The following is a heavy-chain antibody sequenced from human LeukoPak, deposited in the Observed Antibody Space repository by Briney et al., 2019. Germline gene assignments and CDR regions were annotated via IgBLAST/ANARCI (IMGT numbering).Heavy chain of an antibody. Sequence: GGSLRLSCAASGFTVSSNYMSWVRQAPGKGLEWVSVIYSGGSTYYSDSVEGRFTISSDNSKNTLYLQMNSLRAEDTAVYYCARGPDSSGYYLYYFDYWGQGTLVTVSS. J-gene: IGHJ4*02. V-gene: IGHV3-53*01. CDR3: ARGPDSSGYYLYYFDY. CDR2: IYSGGST. D-gene: IGHD3-22*01. CDR1: GFTVSSNY.